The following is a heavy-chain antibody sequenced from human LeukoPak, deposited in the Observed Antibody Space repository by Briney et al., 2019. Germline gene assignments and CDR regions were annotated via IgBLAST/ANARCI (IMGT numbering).Heavy chain of an antibody. Sequence: PGGSLRLSCAASGFTFGSYAMSWVRQAPGKGLEWVSGISGSGGSTWYADSVKGRFTISRDNSKNTLYLQMNSLRAEDTAVYFCAKAYDNRGHILRYSDCWGQGTLVTVSS. J-gene: IGHJ4*02. D-gene: IGHD3-22*01. V-gene: IGHV3-23*01. CDR1: GFTFGSYA. CDR3: AKAYDNRGHILRYSDC. CDR2: ISGSGGST.